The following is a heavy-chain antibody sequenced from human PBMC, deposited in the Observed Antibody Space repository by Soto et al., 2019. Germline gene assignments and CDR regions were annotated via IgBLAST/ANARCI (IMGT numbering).Heavy chain of an antibody. CDR2: ISSNGGNT. J-gene: IGHJ4*02. V-gene: IGHV3-64*01. Sequence: EVQLVESGGGLVQPGGSLRLSCAASAFTFSSYAMHWVRQAPGRGLEYVSAISSNGGNTYYANSVKGRFTISRDNSKNTRYLKMGSLRAEDMARYYCARVAAGFRHYYFDYWGQGTLVTVSS. CDR3: ARVAAGFRHYYFDY. D-gene: IGHD6-19*01. CDR1: AFTFSSYA.